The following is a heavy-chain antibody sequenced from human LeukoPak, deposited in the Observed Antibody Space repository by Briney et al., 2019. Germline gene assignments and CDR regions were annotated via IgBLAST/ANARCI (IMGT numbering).Heavy chain of an antibody. J-gene: IGHJ4*02. V-gene: IGHV3-30-3*01. D-gene: IGHD1-26*01. CDR1: GFTFSSYA. CDR3: ARVGEVAPFDY. Sequence: GGSLRLSCAASGFTFSSYAMHWVRQAPGKGLEWVAVISYDGSNKYYADSVKRRFTISRDNSKNTLYLQMNSLRAEDTAVYYCARVGEVAPFDYWGQGTLVTVSS. CDR2: ISYDGSNK.